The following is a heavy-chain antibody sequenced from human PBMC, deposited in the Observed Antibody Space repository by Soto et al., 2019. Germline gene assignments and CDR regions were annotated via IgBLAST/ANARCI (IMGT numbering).Heavy chain of an antibody. D-gene: IGHD2-21*01. CDR1: GYTFTSYA. CDR2: INAGNGNT. J-gene: IGHJ6*02. V-gene: IGHV1-3*01. CDR3: ARGPFQYYYYGMDV. Sequence: ASVKVSCKASGYTFTSYAMHWVRQAPGQRLEWMGWINAGNGNTKYSQKFQGRVTITGDTSASTAYMELSSLRSEDTAVYYCARGPFQYYYYGMDVWGQGTTVTVSS.